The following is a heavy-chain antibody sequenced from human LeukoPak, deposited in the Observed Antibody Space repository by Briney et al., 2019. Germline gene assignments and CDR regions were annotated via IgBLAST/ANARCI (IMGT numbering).Heavy chain of an antibody. V-gene: IGHV3-33*01. CDR2: IWYDGSNE. CDR3: ARGSQSTWGFFAY. Sequence: RSLRLSCAASGFTFSNYGMHWVRQAPGKGLQWVAVIWYDGSNEYYTGSVKGRFTISRDNAHNTLYLQMNSLRAEDTAVYYCARGSQSTWGFFAYWGQGTRVTVSS. D-gene: IGHD1-1*01. J-gene: IGHJ4*02. CDR1: GFTFSNYG.